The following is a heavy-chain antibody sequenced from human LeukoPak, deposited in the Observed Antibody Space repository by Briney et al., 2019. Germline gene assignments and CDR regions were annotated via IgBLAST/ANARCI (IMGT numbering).Heavy chain of an antibody. D-gene: IGHD3-10*01. J-gene: IGHJ5*02. Sequence: SETLSLTCAVSGYSISSGYYWGWIRQPPGKGLEWIGSIYHSGSTYYNPSLKSRVTISVDTSKNQFPLKLSSVTAADTAVYYCARVSVLWFGELPNGYNWFDPWGQGTLVTVSS. CDR1: GYSISSGYY. V-gene: IGHV4-38-2*01. CDR2: IYHSGST. CDR3: ARVSVLWFGELPNGYNWFDP.